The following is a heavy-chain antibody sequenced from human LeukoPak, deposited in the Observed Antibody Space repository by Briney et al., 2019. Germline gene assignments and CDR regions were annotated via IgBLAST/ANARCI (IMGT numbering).Heavy chain of an antibody. CDR1: GGSISSSSYY. CDR2: IYYSGST. CDR3: ARHSQIYDYVWGSYRYNTYFDY. J-gene: IGHJ4*02. V-gene: IGHV4-39*01. Sequence: SETLSLTCTVSGGSISSSSYYWGWIRQPPGKGLEWIGSIYYSGSTYYNPSLKSRVTISVDTSKNQFSLKLSSVTAADTAVYYCARHSQIYDYVWGSYRYNTYFDYWGQGTLVTVSS. D-gene: IGHD3-16*02.